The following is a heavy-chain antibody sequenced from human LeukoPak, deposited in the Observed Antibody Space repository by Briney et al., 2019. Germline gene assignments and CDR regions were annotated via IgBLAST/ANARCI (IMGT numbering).Heavy chain of an antibody. Sequence: ASMKVSCKASGYTFTSSDINWVRQATGEGLEWMGWMSPNSGDTGYAQKFQGRVTITADKSTSTAYMELSSLRSEDTAVYYCARDPYSSGWYLGYYFDYWGQGTLVTVSS. CDR1: GYTFTSSD. J-gene: IGHJ4*02. CDR3: ARDPYSSGWYLGYYFDY. V-gene: IGHV1-8*01. CDR2: MSPNSGDT. D-gene: IGHD6-19*01.